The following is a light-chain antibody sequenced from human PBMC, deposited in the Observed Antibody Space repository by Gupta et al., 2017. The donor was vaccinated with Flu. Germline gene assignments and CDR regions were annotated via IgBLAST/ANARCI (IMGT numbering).Light chain of an antibody. V-gene: IGLV1-47*01. CDR1: SSNIGSNY. CDR2: RNN. CDR3: AAWDDSLSGRV. J-gene: IGLJ3*02. Sequence: QSVLTQPPSASGTPGQRVTISCYGSSSNIGSNYVYWYQQLPGTAPKLLIYRNNQRPSGVPDLFSGSKSGTSASLAISGLRSEDEADYYCAAWDDSLSGRVFGGGTKLTVL.